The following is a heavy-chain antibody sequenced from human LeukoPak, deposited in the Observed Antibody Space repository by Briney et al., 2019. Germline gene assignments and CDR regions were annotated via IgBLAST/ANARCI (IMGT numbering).Heavy chain of an antibody. CDR2: INSHGSST. V-gene: IGHV3-74*01. D-gene: IGHD6-19*01. Sequence: GGSLRLSCAASGFTFSSYWMHWVRQAPGKGLVWVSNINSHGSSTTYADSVKGRFTISRDNAKTTLYLQMNSLRAEATAVYYCARNVGSGWVGNWGQGTLVTVSS. CDR3: ARNVGSGWVGN. J-gene: IGHJ4*02. CDR1: GFTFSSYW.